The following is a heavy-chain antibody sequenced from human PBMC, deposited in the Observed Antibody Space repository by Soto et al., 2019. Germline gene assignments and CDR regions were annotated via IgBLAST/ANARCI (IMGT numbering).Heavy chain of an antibody. J-gene: IGHJ4*02. CDR1: GFRFSSYS. CDR3: ATMNGYFEY. CDR2: ITATGDRT. V-gene: IGHV3-23*01. Sequence: GGSLRLSCADSGFRFSSYSMSWVRQTPGKGLEWVAAITATGDRTYYADSVTGRFAISRDNSKKTHYLQMTSLRAEDTAMYYCATMNGYFEYWGQGTPVTVSS. D-gene: IGHD3-22*01.